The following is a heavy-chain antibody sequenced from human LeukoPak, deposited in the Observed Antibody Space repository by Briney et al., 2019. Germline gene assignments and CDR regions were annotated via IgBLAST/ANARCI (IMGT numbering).Heavy chain of an antibody. CDR3: ARGGPRYSSSWLNY. J-gene: IGHJ4*02. CDR1: GGSFSGYY. Sequence: SETLSLTCAVYGGSFSGYYWSWIRQSPAKGLEWIGEINHSGRTNYNPSLKSRVTISVDTSKSQFSLKVTSVTAADTAVYYCARGGPRYSSSWLNYWGQGTLVTVSS. V-gene: IGHV4-34*01. D-gene: IGHD6-13*01. CDR2: INHSGRT.